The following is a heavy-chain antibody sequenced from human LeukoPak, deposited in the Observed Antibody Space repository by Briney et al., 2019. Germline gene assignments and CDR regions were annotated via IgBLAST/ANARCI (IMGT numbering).Heavy chain of an antibody. Sequence: GGSLRLSCAASGFTFSSYSMNWVRQAPGKGLEWVSSISSSSSYIYYADSVKGRFTISRDNAKNSLYLQMNSLRAEDTAVYYCARDSSGSGRYDDAFDIWGQGTMVTVSS. D-gene: IGHD6-19*01. V-gene: IGHV3-21*01. J-gene: IGHJ3*02. CDR2: ISSSSSYI. CDR1: GFTFSSYS. CDR3: ARDSSGSGRYDDAFDI.